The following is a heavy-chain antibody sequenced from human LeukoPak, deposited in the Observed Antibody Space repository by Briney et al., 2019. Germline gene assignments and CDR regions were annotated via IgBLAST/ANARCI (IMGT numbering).Heavy chain of an antibody. Sequence: GGSLRLSCAASGFTFSSYAMSWVRQAPGKGLEWVSAISGSGGSTYYADSVKGRFTISRDNSKNTLYLQMNSLRAEDTAVYYCAKDLSDYDYYYYYMDVWGKGTTDTVSS. CDR1: GFTFSSYA. CDR3: AKDLSDYDYYYYYMDV. CDR2: ISGSGGST. D-gene: IGHD3-16*01. V-gene: IGHV3-23*01. J-gene: IGHJ6*03.